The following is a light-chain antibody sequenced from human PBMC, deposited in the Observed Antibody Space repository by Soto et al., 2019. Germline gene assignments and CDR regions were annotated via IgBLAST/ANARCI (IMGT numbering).Light chain of an antibody. CDR3: QQYNSYPVT. Sequence: DIQMTQSPSTLSASVGDRVNITCRASQSISSWLAWYQQRPGRAPEVLIYDASSLESGVPSRFSGSGSGTEFTLTICSLQPDDFATYYCQQYNSYPVTFGGGTKV. CDR1: QSISSW. V-gene: IGKV1-5*01. CDR2: DAS. J-gene: IGKJ4*01.